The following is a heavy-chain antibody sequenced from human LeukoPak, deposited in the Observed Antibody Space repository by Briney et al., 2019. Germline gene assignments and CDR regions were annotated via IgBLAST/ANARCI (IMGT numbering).Heavy chain of an antibody. D-gene: IGHD3-10*01. CDR2: IIPIFGTA. V-gene: IGHV1-69*13. CDR3: ARGGYGSGSYWRPWFDP. CDR1: GYTFTGYY. J-gene: IGHJ5*02. Sequence: SVKVSCKASGYTFTGYYMHWVRQAPGQGLEWMGGIIPIFGTANYAQKFQSRVTITADESTSTAYMELSSLRSEDTAVYYCARGGYGSGSYWRPWFDPWGQGTPVTVSS.